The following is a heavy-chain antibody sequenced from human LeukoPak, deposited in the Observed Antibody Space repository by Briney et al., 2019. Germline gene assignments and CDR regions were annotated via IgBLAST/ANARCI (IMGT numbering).Heavy chain of an antibody. D-gene: IGHD1-26*01. J-gene: IGHJ4*02. CDR2: ISYDGSNK. Sequence: GRSLRLSCAASGFTFSSYAMHWVRQAPGKGLEWVAVISYDGSNKYYADSVKGRFTISRDYSKNTLYLQMNSLRAEDTAVYYCAKDRYSIADFDYWGQGTLVTVSS. V-gene: IGHV3-30-3*01. CDR1: GFTFSSYA. CDR3: AKDRYSIADFDY.